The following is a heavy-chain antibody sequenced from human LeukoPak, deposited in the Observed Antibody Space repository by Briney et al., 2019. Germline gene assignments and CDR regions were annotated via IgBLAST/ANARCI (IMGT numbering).Heavy chain of an antibody. CDR2: IKHSGST. Sequence: SETLSLTCAVYDGSFNDYYWSWIRQPPGKGLGWIGEIKHSGSTKYNPSLKSRVTISVDKSKNQFSLKLKSVTAADTAVYYCAGSRPSDAFDIWGQGTMVTVSS. V-gene: IGHV4-34*01. CDR1: DGSFNDYY. J-gene: IGHJ3*02. D-gene: IGHD6-6*01. CDR3: AGSRPSDAFDI.